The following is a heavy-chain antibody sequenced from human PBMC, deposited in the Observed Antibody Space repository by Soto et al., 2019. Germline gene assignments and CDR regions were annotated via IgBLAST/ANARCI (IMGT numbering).Heavy chain of an antibody. Sequence: ETLSLTCTVSGGSISSSSYYWGWIRQPPGQGLEWLGSIYYSGSTYYNPSLKSRVTISVDTSKNQFSLKLSSVTAADTAVYYCARLSVPNWNYPESDYFDYWGQGTLVTVSS. J-gene: IGHJ4*02. CDR3: ARLSVPNWNYPESDYFDY. D-gene: IGHD1-7*01. V-gene: IGHV4-39*01. CDR1: GGSISSSSYY. CDR2: IYYSGST.